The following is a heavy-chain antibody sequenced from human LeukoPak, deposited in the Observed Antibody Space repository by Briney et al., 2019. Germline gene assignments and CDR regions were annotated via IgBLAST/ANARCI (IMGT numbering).Heavy chain of an antibody. CDR1: GFTFSSYS. CDR2: ISSSSSYI. Sequence: GGSLRLSCAASGFTFSSYSMNWVRQAPGKGLEWVSSISSSSSYIYYADSVKGRFTISRDNAKNSLYLQMNSLRAEDTALYYCAKDMQGGATSYFDYWGQGTLVTVSS. J-gene: IGHJ4*02. CDR3: AKDMQGGATSYFDY. V-gene: IGHV3-21*04. D-gene: IGHD1-26*01.